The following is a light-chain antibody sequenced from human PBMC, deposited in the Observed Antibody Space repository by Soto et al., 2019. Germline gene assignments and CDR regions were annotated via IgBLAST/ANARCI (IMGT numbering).Light chain of an antibody. CDR2: KVS. J-gene: IGKJ1*01. CDR1: QSVSPW. V-gene: IGKV1-5*03. Sequence: DIQMTQSPSTLSASVGDRVTFTCRASQSVSPWLAWYQQKPGKAPDLLIYKVSTLESGVPSRFSGSGSGTEFTLTISSLQPDDSATYYCQHYNSYSTFGQGTKVEIK. CDR3: QHYNSYST.